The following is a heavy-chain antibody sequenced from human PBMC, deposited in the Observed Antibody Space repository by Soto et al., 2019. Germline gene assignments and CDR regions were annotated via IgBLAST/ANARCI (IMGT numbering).Heavy chain of an antibody. V-gene: IGHV4-59*01. CDR2: VHYSGIT. CDR1: GGAISSDY. D-gene: IGHD6-13*01. J-gene: IGHJ4*02. Sequence: PSETLSLTCTVSGGAISSDYWSWIRQPPGKGLEWIGYVHYSGITKYNPSLSSRAAISLDASKNQFSLKLSSVSTADTAVYYCARDTGLTAVGFDYWGQGTLVTVSS. CDR3: ARDTGLTAVGFDY.